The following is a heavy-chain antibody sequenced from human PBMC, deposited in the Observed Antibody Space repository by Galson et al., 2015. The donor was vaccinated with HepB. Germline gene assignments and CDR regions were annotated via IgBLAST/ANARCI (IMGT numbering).Heavy chain of an antibody. CDR1: GFTFSDFY. CDR2: ISSSGSPI. J-gene: IGHJ4*02. D-gene: IGHD2-8*01. Sequence: SLRLSCAASGFTFSDFYMSWIRQAPGKGLDRVSYISSSGSPIYYADSVKGRFTISRDNAENSLYLEMNSLRAEDTAVYYCARDLIYFDHWGQGTLVTVSS. V-gene: IGHV3-11*01. CDR3: ARDLIYFDH.